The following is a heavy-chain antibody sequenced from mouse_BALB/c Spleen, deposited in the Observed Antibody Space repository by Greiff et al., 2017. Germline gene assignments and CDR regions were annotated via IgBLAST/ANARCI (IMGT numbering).Heavy chain of an antibody. CDR1: GYTFTDYW. V-gene: IGHV1-69*01. CDR2: IDTSDSYT. CDR3: ARVGGNYLYAMDY. J-gene: IGHJ4*01. Sequence: QVQLQQPGAELVMPGASVKMSCKASGYTFTDYWMHWVKQRPGQGLEWIGAIDTSDSYTSYNQKFKGKATLTVDESSSTAYMQLSSLTSEDSAVYYCARVGGNYLYAMDYWGQGTSVTVSS. D-gene: IGHD2-1*01.